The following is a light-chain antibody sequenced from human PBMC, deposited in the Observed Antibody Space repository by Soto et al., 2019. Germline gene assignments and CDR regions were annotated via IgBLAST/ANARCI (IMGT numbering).Light chain of an antibody. J-gene: IGKJ4*01. CDR3: QQSYSTPLT. V-gene: IGKV1-39*01. Sequence: DIQMTQSPSSLSASIGDRVTITCRASQSINKWLAWHQQKPRNAPKLLIYSASNLQSGVPSRFSGSGSGTDFTLTISSLLPEDFATYYCQQSYSTPLTFGGGTKVDIK. CDR1: QSINKW. CDR2: SAS.